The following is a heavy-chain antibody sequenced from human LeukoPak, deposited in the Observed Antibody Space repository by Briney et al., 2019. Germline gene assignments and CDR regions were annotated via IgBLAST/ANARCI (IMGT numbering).Heavy chain of an antibody. CDR3: ARAFRPASDPHDFYDF. J-gene: IGHJ6*02. CDR1: GFTFSSYG. V-gene: IGHV3-64*02. D-gene: IGHD3/OR15-3a*01. CDR2: ISPSGHRT. Sequence: HPGGSLRLSCAASGFTFSSYGMHWVRQTSGKRLEYVSAISPSGHRTWYADSVRGRFTISRDNSKNTMYLQMGSLRPEDMGVYYCARAFRPASDPHDFYDFWGRGTTVTVSS.